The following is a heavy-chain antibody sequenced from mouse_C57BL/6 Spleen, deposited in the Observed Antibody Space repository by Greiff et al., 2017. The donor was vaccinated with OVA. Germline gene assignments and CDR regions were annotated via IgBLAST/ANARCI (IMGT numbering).Heavy chain of an antibody. D-gene: IGHD1-1*01. CDR1: GYTFTDYN. CDR2: INPNNGGT. Sequence: VQLQQSGPELVKPGASVKIPCKASGYTFTDYNMDWVKQSHGKSLEWIGDINPNNGGTIYNQKFKGKATLTVDKSSSTAYMELRSLTSEDTAVYYCAREGRGITTVVAWYVDVWGTGTTVTVSS. CDR3: AREGRGITTVVAWYVDV. J-gene: IGHJ1*03. V-gene: IGHV1-18*01.